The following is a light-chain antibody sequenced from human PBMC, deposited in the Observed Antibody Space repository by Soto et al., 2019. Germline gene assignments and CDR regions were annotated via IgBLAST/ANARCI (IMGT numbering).Light chain of an antibody. V-gene: IGLV1-44*01. CDR3: AAWDDILLAV. Sequence: QSVLTQPPSASATPGQRVTISCSGSGSNIGSYAVHWYQQLPVTAPKLLIYLNDQRPSGVPDRFSGSKSGTSASLAISGLESEDEDDYCCAAWDDILLAVFGAGTKVTVL. CDR1: GSNIGSYA. CDR2: LND. J-gene: IGLJ1*01.